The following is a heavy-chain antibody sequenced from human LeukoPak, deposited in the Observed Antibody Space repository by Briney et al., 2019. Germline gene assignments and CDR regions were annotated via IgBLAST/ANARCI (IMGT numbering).Heavy chain of an antibody. J-gene: IGHJ5*02. CDR1: GFTFSSYS. Sequence: GGSLRLSCAASGFTFSSYSMNWVRQAPGKGLEWVSSISSSSSYIYYADSVKGRFTISRDNAKNSLYLQMNSLRAEDTAVYYCARDDQVGFGEGNWFDPWGQGTLVTVSS. D-gene: IGHD3-10*01. CDR3: ARDDQVGFGEGNWFDP. CDR2: ISSSSSYI. V-gene: IGHV3-21*01.